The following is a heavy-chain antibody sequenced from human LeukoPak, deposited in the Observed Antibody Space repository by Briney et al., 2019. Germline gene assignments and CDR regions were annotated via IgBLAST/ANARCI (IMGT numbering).Heavy chain of an antibody. CDR3: ARGSMTTDS. CDR2: IYHSGST. J-gene: IGHJ4*02. CDR1: GGSISSYY. D-gene: IGHD4-17*01. Sequence: PSETLSLTCTVSGGSISSYYWSWVRQPPGKGLEWIGEIYHSGSTNYNPSPKSRVTISVDKSKNQFSLKLNSVTAADTALYYCARGSMTTDSWGQGTLVTVSS. V-gene: IGHV4-4*02.